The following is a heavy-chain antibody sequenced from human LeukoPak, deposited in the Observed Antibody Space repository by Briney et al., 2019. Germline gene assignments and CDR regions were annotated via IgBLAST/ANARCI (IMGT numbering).Heavy chain of an antibody. CDR1: GGSISRSSYY. J-gene: IGHJ2*01. D-gene: IGHD3-22*01. CDR3: ARLYDTSGYFYWYFDL. CDR2: IYYSGST. Sequence: SETLSLTCTVSGGSISRSSYYWVWIRQPLGKGLEWVASIYYSGSTYYNPSLKSRVTISLDTSKNQFSLKLSSVTAADTAVYYCARLYDTSGYFYWYFDLWGRGTLVTVSS. V-gene: IGHV4-39*01.